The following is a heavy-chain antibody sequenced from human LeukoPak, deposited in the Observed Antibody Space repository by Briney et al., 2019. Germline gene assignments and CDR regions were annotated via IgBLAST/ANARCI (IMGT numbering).Heavy chain of an antibody. D-gene: IGHD3-10*01. J-gene: IGHJ3*02. CDR2: IHYSGST. Sequence: PSQTLSLTCTVSGDSISSSSSYWGWIRQPPGEGLEWIGSIHYSGSTYYNPSLKSRVTISVDTPKNPFSLKLSSVTAADTAVYYCARRAGSGSTKVFDIWGQGTMVTVSS. V-gene: IGHV4-39*01. CDR1: GDSISSSSSY. CDR3: ARRAGSGSTKVFDI.